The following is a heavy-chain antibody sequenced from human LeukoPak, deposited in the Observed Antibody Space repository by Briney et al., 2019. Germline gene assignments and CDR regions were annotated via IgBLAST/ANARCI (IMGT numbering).Heavy chain of an antibody. J-gene: IGHJ4*02. CDR1: GFTFTDYS. D-gene: IGHD5-24*01. CDR2: ISTSSITT. Sequence: GGSLRLSCAASGFTFTDYSMNWVRQAPGKGLEWVSYISTSSITTYYADSVKGRFTISRDNANNSLSLQMSSLRAADTAVYYCAREPQGSYNQFDYWGQGTLVTVSS. CDR3: AREPQGSYNQFDY. V-gene: IGHV3-48*01.